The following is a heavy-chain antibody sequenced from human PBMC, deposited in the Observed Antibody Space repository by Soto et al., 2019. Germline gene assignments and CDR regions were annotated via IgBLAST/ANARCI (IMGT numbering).Heavy chain of an antibody. CDR2: ISAYNGNT. V-gene: IGHV1-18*04. J-gene: IGHJ6*02. D-gene: IGHD2-15*01. CDR3: ARDGGDCSGGSCYAASYYYGMDV. Sequence: ASVKVSCKDSGYTFTSYGISWVRQAPGQGLEWMGWISAYNGNTNYAQKLQGRVTMTTDTSTSTAYMELRSLRSDDTAVYYCARDGGDCSGGSCYAASYYYGMDVWGQGTTVTVSS. CDR1: GYTFTSYG.